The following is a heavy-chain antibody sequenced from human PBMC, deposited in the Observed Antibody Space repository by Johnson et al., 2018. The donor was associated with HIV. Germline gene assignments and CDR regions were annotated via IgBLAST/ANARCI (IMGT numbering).Heavy chain of an antibody. V-gene: IGHV3-30*04. Sequence: QVQLVESGGGLVQPGGSLRLSCAASGFTFSSYAMHWVRQAPGKGLDLVAVISYDGSNKYYADSVKGRFTISSDNSKNTLHLQMNSLKTEDTAVYYCTTDDAPSYGDYGEAFDIWGQWTMVTVSS. CDR2: ISYDGSNK. CDR1: GFTFSSYA. CDR3: TTDDAPSYGDYGEAFDI. D-gene: IGHD4-17*01. J-gene: IGHJ3*02.